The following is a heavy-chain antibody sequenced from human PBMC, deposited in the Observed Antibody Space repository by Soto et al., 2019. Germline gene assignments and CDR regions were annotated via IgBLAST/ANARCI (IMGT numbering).Heavy chain of an antibody. CDR3: AKDQCFDDSSGDLSYYYYGMDV. Sequence: QVQLVESGGGVVQPGRSLRLSCAASGFTFSSYGMHWVRQAPGKGLEWVAVISYDGSNKYYADSVKGRFIISRDNSKNTLYLQMNSLSAEDTAVYYCAKDQCFDDSSGDLSYYYYGMDVW. V-gene: IGHV3-30*18. CDR1: GFTFSSYG. CDR2: ISYDGSNK. J-gene: IGHJ6*01. D-gene: IGHD3-22*01.